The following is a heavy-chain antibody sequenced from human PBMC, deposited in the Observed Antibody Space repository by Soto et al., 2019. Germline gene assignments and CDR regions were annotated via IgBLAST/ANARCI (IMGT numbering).Heavy chain of an antibody. V-gene: IGHV3-7*05. J-gene: IGHJ4*02. CDR1: GFTFSTYW. CDR2: IKQDGNEI. Sequence: EVQLVESGGGLVQPGGSLRLSCTASGFTFSTYWMSWVRQAPGKGLEWVANIKQDGNEIHYVDSVKGRFTISRDNAKNSLSLHMDSLRDEDTAVYYWARDAGDAGLSWYYFDHWGQGPLVTVSA. CDR3: ARDAGDAGLSWYYFDH. D-gene: IGHD3-10*01.